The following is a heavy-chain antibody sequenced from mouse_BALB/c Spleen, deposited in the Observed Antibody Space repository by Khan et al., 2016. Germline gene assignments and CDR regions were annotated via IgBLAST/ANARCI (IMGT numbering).Heavy chain of an antibody. Sequence: EVPLVESGGGLVQPGGSLKLSCAASGFDFSRYWMNWVRQAPGKGLEWIGEINPDSRTITYTPSLTDKFIISRDNAKNTLYLQMRQGRSEDTAVDYWATTFWYCDVWGAGTTVTVS. D-gene: IGHD2-13*01. V-gene: IGHV4-1*02. CDR1: GFDFSRYW. CDR2: INPDSRTI. CDR3: ATTFWYCDV. J-gene: IGHJ1*01.